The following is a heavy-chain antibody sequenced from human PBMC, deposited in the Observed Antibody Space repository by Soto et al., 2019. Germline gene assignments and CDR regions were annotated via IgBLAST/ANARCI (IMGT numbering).Heavy chain of an antibody. CDR1: GFTFSSYG. J-gene: IGHJ6*02. V-gene: IGHV3-33*01. D-gene: IGHD3-9*01. CDR2: IWYDGSNK. Sequence: QVQLVESGGGVVQPGRSLRLSCAASGFTFSSYGMHWVRQAPGKGLEWVAVIWYDGSNKYYADSVKGRFTISRDNSKNTVYLQMNSLRAEDTAVYYCARVPILTGYLPYYYYGMDVWGQGTTVTVSS. CDR3: ARVPILTGYLPYYYYGMDV.